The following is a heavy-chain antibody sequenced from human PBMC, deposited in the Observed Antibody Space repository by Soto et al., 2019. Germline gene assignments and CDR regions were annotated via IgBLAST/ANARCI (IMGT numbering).Heavy chain of an antibody. V-gene: IGHV3-30*03. Sequence: PGGALRVSCAASGFTFSSYGMHWVRQAPGKGLEWVAVISYDGSNKYYADSVKGRFTISRDNSKNTLYLQMNSLRAEDTAVYYCAILRITIFGVVINPPKPHYYYYGMDVWGQGTTVTVSS. CDR3: AILRITIFGVVINPPKPHYYYYGMDV. D-gene: IGHD3-3*01. J-gene: IGHJ6*02. CDR1: GFTFSSYG. CDR2: ISYDGSNK.